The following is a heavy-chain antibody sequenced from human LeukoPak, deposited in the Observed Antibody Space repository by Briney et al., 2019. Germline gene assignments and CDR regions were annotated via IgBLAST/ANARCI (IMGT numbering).Heavy chain of an antibody. J-gene: IGHJ6*04. V-gene: IGHV1-69*06. Sequence: EASVKVSCKASGATFSSYAISWVRQAPGQGLEWMGGIIPIFGTANYAQKFQGRVTITADKSTSTAYMELSSLRSEDTAVYYCARGRFGYGDYSSYYYYGMDVWGKGTTVTVSS. D-gene: IGHD4-17*01. CDR2: IIPIFGTA. CDR3: ARGRFGYGDYSSYYYYGMDV. CDR1: GATFSSYA.